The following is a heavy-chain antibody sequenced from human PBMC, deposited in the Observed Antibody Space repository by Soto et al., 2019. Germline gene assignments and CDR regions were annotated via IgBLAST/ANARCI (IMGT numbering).Heavy chain of an antibody. D-gene: IGHD6-19*01. J-gene: IGHJ4*02. V-gene: IGHV2-5*02. Sequence: QITLKESGPTLVKPTQTLTLTCTFSGFSLSSTRMAVGWIRQPPGKALEWLALIYWDDDKRYSPFLKSRLTTTKDTSKNLVVLTMSSMDPVDTARYYCAHIVVAGLGYYFDYWGQGTLVTVSS. CDR1: GFSLSSTRMA. CDR2: IYWDDDK. CDR3: AHIVVAGLGYYFDY.